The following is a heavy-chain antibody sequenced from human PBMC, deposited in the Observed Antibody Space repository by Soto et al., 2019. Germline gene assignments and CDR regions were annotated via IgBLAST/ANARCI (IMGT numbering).Heavy chain of an antibody. CDR2: IYYSGST. Sequence: QVQLQESGPGLVKPSETRSLTCTVSGGSVSSGSYYWSWIRQPPGKGLEWIGYIYYSGSTNYNPSLKSRVTISVDTSKNQFSLKLSSVTAADTAVYYCARDRGGTDLWGQGTLVTVSS. CDR3: ARDRGGTDL. CDR1: GGSVSSGSYY. J-gene: IGHJ5*02. D-gene: IGHD3-10*01. V-gene: IGHV4-61*01.